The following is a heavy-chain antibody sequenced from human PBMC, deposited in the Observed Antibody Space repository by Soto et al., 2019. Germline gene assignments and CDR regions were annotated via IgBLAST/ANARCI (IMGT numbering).Heavy chain of an antibody. Sequence: ASVKVSYKASGYTFTSYDINWVRQATGQGLEWMGWMNPNSGNTGYAQKFQGRVTMTRNTSISTAYMELSSLRSEDTAVYYCARGIVVVPAAMLGNKKNWFDPWGQGTLVTVSS. D-gene: IGHD2-2*01. CDR1: GYTFTSYD. J-gene: IGHJ5*02. CDR2: MNPNSGNT. CDR3: ARGIVVVPAAMLGNKKNWFDP. V-gene: IGHV1-8*01.